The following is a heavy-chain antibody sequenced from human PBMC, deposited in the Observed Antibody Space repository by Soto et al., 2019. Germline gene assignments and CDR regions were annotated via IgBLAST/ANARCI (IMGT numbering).Heavy chain of an antibody. CDR2: IYYSGST. Sequence: SETLSLTCTVSGGSISSGGYYWSWIRQHPGKGLEWIGYIYYSGSTNYNPSLKSRVTISVDTSKNQFSLKLSSVTAADTAVYYCARISSYSSSWQRLFDYWGQGTLVTVSS. CDR1: GGSISSGGYY. V-gene: IGHV4-61*08. J-gene: IGHJ4*02. CDR3: ARISSYSSSWQRLFDY. D-gene: IGHD6-13*01.